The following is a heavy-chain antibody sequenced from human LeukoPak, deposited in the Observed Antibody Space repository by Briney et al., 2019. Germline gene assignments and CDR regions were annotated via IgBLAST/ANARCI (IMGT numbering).Heavy chain of an antibody. Sequence: GGSLRLSCAASGFTFSSYGMHWVRQAPGKGLEWVSFIRYDGTTKSYADSVMGRFTISRDNSKNTLYLQMNSLRAEDTAVYYCSKDRPGTYYFDYWGQGTLVTVSS. J-gene: IGHJ4*02. CDR2: IRYDGTTK. CDR1: GFTFSSYG. V-gene: IGHV3-30*02. CDR3: SKDRPGTYYFDY. D-gene: IGHD3-10*01.